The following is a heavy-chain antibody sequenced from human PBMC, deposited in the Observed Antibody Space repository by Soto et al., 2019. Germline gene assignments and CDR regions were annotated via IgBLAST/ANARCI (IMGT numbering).Heavy chain of an antibody. V-gene: IGHV4-61*05. CDR3: ARGYCSGGSRYWDYFDY. Sequence: SETLSLTCTVSGGSISSNSFYWGWIRRPPGKGLEWIGYIYYSGSTHYNPSLKSRVTISVDTSKNQFSLKLSSVTAADTAVYYCARGYCSGGSRYWDYFDYWGQGTLVTVSS. J-gene: IGHJ4*02. CDR1: GGSISSNSFY. CDR2: IYYSGST. D-gene: IGHD2-15*01.